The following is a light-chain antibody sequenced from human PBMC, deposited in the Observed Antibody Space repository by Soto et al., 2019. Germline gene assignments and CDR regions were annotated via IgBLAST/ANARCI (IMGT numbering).Light chain of an antibody. CDR2: AAS. V-gene: IGKV1-9*01. J-gene: IGKJ4*01. Sequence: EIEVTQSPSFLSASVGDRVTITCRASQGISSYLAWYQQKPGKAPKLLIYAASTLQSGVPSRFSGSGSGTEFTLTISSLQPEDFTTYYCQQLNSYPRTFGGGTKVDIK. CDR3: QQLNSYPRT. CDR1: QGISSY.